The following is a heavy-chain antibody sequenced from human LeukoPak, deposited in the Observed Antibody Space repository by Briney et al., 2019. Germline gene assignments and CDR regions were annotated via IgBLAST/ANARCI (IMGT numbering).Heavy chain of an antibody. CDR2: INPNSGGT. V-gene: IGHV1-2*02. D-gene: IGHD4-17*01. J-gene: IGHJ4*02. Sequence: GASVNVSYKASVYTFTCYYMHWVGQAPGQGLEWMGWINPNSGGTNYAQRFQGRVTMTRDTSISTAYMALSRLRSDDTAVYYCARADTVSFDYWGQATLVTVSS. CDR3: ARADTVSFDY. CDR1: VYTFTCYY.